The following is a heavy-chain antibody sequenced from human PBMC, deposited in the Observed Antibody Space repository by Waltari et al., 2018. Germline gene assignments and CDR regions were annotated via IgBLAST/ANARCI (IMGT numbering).Heavy chain of an antibody. CDR2: IKHGGST. V-gene: IGHV4-34*01. CDR1: GGSFSGYY. D-gene: IGHD3-22*01. Sequence: QVQLQQCGAGLLTPSTTLSLTCAACGGSFSGYYWCWIPQPPGTVPGWIREIKHGGSTHYNPSLKSRVTISVDTSKTQFSLKLSSVTAADTAVYYCARARGITMIVVVISTQDAFDIWGQGTMVTVSS. J-gene: IGHJ3*02. CDR3: ARARGITMIVVVISTQDAFDI.